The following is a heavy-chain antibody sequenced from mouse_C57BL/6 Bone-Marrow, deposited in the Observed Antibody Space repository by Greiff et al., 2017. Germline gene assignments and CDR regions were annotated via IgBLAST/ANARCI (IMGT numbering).Heavy chain of an antibody. CDR1: GYTFTDYY. D-gene: IGHD1-1*01. V-gene: IGHV1-75*01. Sequence: QVQLQQSGPELVKPGASVKISCKASGYTFTDYYINWVKQRPGQGLEWIGWIFPGSGSTHYNEKFKGKATLAVDKSSSTAYMLLSSLTSADSAVYFCAREGYGSSYDYAMDYWGQGTSVTVSS. CDR3: AREGYGSSYDYAMDY. CDR2: IFPGSGST. J-gene: IGHJ4*01.